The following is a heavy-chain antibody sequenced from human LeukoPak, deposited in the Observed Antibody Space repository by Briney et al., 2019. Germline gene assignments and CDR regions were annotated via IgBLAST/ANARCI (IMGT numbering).Heavy chain of an antibody. CDR1: GFVLSIYT. Sequence: GGSLRLSCSASGFVLSIYTMYWVRQTPGKGPEYVSTISGSGNGFSIYYADSVKGRFTISRDDSKSILYLQMNGLRSEDTAVYYCVKDFGRVRGTPDSWGQGTLVTVSS. CDR2: ISGSGNGFSI. V-gene: IGHV3-64D*06. CDR3: VKDFGRVRGTPDS. J-gene: IGHJ4*02. D-gene: IGHD3-16*01.